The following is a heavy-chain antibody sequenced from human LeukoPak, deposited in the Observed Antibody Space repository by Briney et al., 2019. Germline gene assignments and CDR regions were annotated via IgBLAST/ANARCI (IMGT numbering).Heavy chain of an antibody. CDR1: GGSFNGYY. D-gene: IGHD3-16*01. CDR2: INHSGGT. Sequence: SETLSLTCAVYGGSFNGYYWSWIRQTPGKGLEWIGEINHSGGTKYNPSLKSRVTISVDTSKNQFSLKLSSVTAADTAMYYCARVKDPGGYYYYYMDVWGKGTAVTVSS. CDR3: ARVKDPGGYYYYYMDV. J-gene: IGHJ6*03. V-gene: IGHV4-34*01.